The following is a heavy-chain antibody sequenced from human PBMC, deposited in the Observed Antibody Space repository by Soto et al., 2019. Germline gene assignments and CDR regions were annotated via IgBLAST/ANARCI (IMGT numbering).Heavy chain of an antibody. CDR1: GFTFSSYA. D-gene: IGHD6-13*01. CDR3: AREAVYGSVWYCDYYYGMDV. CDR2: ISYDGSNK. V-gene: IGHV3-30-3*01. J-gene: IGHJ6*02. Sequence: QVQLVESGGGVVQPGRSLRLSCAACGFTFSSYAMHWVRQAPGKGLEWVAVISYDGSNKYYADSLKGRFTISRDNSKNMPDRQMSSGSAEDMALYYCAREAVYGSVWYCDYYYGMDVWGQGATVTVSS.